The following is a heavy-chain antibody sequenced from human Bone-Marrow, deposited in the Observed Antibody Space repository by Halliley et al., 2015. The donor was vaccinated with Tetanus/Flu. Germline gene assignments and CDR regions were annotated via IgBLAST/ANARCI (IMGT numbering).Heavy chain of an antibody. CDR1: GYTFTSYG. Sequence: QVQLVQSGAEVKKPGASVKVSCKASGYTFTSYGINWVRQAPGQGLEWMGWISGYSGNTKYAQNLQGRVTMTTDTSTSTVYMELRGLRSDDTAVYYCARPPPVLSSGRLYFFYGMDVWGQGSTVTVSS. V-gene: IGHV1-18*04. CDR3: ARPPPVLSSGRLYFFYGMDV. J-gene: IGHJ6*02. D-gene: IGHD3-22*01. CDR2: ISGYSGNT.